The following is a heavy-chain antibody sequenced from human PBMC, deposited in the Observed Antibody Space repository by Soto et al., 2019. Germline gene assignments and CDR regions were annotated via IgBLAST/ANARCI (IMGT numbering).Heavy chain of an antibody. CDR1: GFTFSDHY. J-gene: IGHJ4*02. V-gene: IGHV3-11*01. Sequence: GGSLRLSYAASGFTFSDHYMSWIRQAPGKGLEWVSYISSSGDIIYYADSVKGRFTISRDNAKNSLYLQMNSLRAEDTAVYYCARDLGYYDSSGYFDYWGQGTLVTV. D-gene: IGHD3-22*01. CDR3: ARDLGYYDSSGYFDY. CDR2: ISSSGDII.